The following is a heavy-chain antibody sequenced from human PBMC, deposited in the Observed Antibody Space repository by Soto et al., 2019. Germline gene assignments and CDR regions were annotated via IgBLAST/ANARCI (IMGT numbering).Heavy chain of an antibody. J-gene: IGHJ4*02. CDR3: AKGPGYYYVGYFDY. CDR2: ISGSGGST. V-gene: IGHV3-23*01. Sequence: PGGSLRLSCAASGFTFSSYAMSWVRQAPGKGLEWVSAISGSGGSTYYADFVKGRFTISRDNSKNTLYLQMNSLRAEDTAVYYCAKGPGYYYVGYFDYWGQGTLVTVSS. CDR1: GFTFSSYA. D-gene: IGHD3-22*01.